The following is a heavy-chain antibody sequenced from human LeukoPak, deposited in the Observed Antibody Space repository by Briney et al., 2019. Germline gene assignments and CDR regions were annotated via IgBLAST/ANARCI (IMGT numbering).Heavy chain of an antibody. V-gene: IGHV3-9*03. D-gene: IGHD4-17*01. CDR1: GFTFDDYA. CDR2: ISWNSGSI. CDR3: AKDLYGDYPAGDCAFDI. J-gene: IGHJ3*02. Sequence: GGSLRLSCAASGFTFDDYAMHWIRQAPGKGLEWVSGISWNSGSIGYADSVKGRFTIPRDNAKNSLYLQMNSLRAEDMALYYCAKDLYGDYPAGDCAFDIWGQGTMVTVSS.